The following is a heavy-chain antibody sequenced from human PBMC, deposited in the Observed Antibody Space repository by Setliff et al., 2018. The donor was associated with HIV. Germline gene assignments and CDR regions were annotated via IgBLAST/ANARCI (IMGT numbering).Heavy chain of an antibody. J-gene: IGHJ4*02. CDR1: GFTFSSYP. D-gene: IGHD3-10*01. V-gene: IGHV3-23*01. CDR3: ARGSYGSFDD. CDR2: ISDGGGST. Sequence: PGGSLRLSCAASGFTFSSYPMSWVRRSPGKGPEWVSAISDGGGSTYYAVSVKGRFTISRDNSKNKLYVEMRSLRAVDTAIYYCARGSYGSFDDWGLGTLV.